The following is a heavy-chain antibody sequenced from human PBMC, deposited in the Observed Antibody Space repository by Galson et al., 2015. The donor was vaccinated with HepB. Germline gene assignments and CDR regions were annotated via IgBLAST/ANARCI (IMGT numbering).Heavy chain of an antibody. CDR2: TYYRSKWYN. D-gene: IGHD5-12*01. Sequence: CAISGDSVSSNSAAWNWIRQSPSRGLEWLGRTYYRSKWYNDYAVSVKSRITINPDTSKNQFSLQLNSVTPEDTAVYYCAREAHSGYVPYFDYWGQGTLVTVSS. CDR1: GDSVSSNSAA. J-gene: IGHJ4*02. CDR3: AREAHSGYVPYFDY. V-gene: IGHV6-1*01.